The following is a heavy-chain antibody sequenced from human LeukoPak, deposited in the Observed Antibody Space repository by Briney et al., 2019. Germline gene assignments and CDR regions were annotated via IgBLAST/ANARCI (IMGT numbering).Heavy chain of an antibody. CDR3: ARWSRFRYCSGGSCYSNYYYGMDV. V-gene: IGHV4-34*01. J-gene: IGHJ6*02. CDR1: GGSFSGYY. CDR2: INHSGST. D-gene: IGHD2-15*01. Sequence: SETLSLTCAVYGGSFSGYYWSWIRQPPGKGLEWIGEINHSGSTNYNPSLKSRVTISVDTSKNQFSLKLSSVTAADTAVYYCARWSRFRYCSGGSCYSNYYYGMDVWGQGTTVTVSS.